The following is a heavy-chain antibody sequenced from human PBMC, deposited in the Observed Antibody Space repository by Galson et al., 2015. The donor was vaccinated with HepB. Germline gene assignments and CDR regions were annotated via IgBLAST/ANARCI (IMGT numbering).Heavy chain of an antibody. V-gene: IGHV1-18*01. Sequence: QSGAEVKKPGASVYVSCKASGYTSTSYALSWVRQAPGQGLEWMGWISGYNDNTNYAQKFQGRVTMTTDTSTSAAYMELRSLRSDDTAVYYCARNTSDKGAFDVWGQGTLVTVSS. CDR3: ARNTSDKGAFDV. CDR2: ISGYNDNT. CDR1: GYTSTSYA. J-gene: IGHJ3*01. D-gene: IGHD1/OR15-1a*01.